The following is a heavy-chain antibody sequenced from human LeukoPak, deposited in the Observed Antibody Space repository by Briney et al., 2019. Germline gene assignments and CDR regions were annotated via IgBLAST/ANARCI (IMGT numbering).Heavy chain of an antibody. V-gene: IGHV1-69*05. Sequence: SVKVSCKTSGGAFNAFDISWVRQAPGQGLEWMGGIIPMFATPNYAQKFQGRVTITTDESTSTAYMELSSLRSEDTAVYYCAGGVVDTAMVSWGQGTLVTVSS. J-gene: IGHJ4*02. D-gene: IGHD5-18*01. CDR3: AGGVVDTAMVS. CDR1: GGAFNAFD. CDR2: IIPMFATP.